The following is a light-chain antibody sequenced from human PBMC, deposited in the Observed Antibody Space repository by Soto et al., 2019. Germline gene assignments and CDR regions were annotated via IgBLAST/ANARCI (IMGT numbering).Light chain of an antibody. CDR1: SSDVGGYNY. CDR3: ISYTSSSTSYV. V-gene: IGLV2-14*01. Sequence: QSVLTQPASVSGSPGQSITISCTGTSSDVGGYNYVAWYQQHPGKVPRLMIYEVSNRPSGVSNRFSVSKSGSTASLTIPGLQAEDAADYYCISYTSSSTSYVFGTGTKVTVL. J-gene: IGLJ1*01. CDR2: EVS.